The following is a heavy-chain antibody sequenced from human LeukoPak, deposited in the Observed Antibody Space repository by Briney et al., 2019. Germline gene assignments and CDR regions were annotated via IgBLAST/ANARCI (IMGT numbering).Heavy chain of an antibody. V-gene: IGHV3-30-3*01. D-gene: IGHD6-19*01. Sequence: GGSLRLSCAASGFTFSSYAMHWVRQAPGKGLEWVAVISYDGSNKYCADSVKGRFTISRDNSKNTLYLQMNSLRADDTALYYCAKERSGGWPFDYWGQGTLVTVSS. CDR2: ISYDGSNK. J-gene: IGHJ4*02. CDR3: AKERSGGWPFDY. CDR1: GFTFSSYA.